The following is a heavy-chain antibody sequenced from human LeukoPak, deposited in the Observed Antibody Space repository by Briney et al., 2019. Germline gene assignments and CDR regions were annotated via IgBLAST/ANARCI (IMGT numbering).Heavy chain of an antibody. V-gene: IGHV3-11*04. CDR1: GFTFSDYY. D-gene: IGHD6-19*01. CDR2: ISSSGSTI. CDR3: ARVWYSSGWDFDY. Sequence: GGSLRLSCAASGFTFSDYYMSWIRQAPGKGLEWVSYISSSGSTIYYADSVKGRFTISRDNAKNSLYLQMNSLGAEDTAVYYCARVWYSSGWDFDYWGQGTLVTVSS. J-gene: IGHJ4*02.